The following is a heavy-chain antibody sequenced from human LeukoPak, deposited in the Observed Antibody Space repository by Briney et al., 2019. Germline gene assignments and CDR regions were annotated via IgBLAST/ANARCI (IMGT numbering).Heavy chain of an antibody. CDR3: AKDGQSFNSMYDYFDS. CDR1: GFTFRNFA. J-gene: IGHJ4*02. Sequence: GGSLRLSCSASGFTFRNFAISWVRQAPGKGLEWVSSIGGGDTHYADSVKGRFTISRDDSSSTVDLQMSSLRAEDTAVYYCAKDGQSFNSMYDYFDSWGQGTLVTVSS. D-gene: IGHD2-8*01. V-gene: IGHV3-23*01. CDR2: IGGGDT.